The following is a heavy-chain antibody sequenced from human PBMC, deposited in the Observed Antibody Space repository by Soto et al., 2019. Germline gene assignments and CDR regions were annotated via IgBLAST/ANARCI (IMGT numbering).Heavy chain of an antibody. CDR1: GGSISSGGYS. Sequence: SETLSLTCAVSGGSISSGGYSWSWIRQPPGKDLEWIGYIYHSGSTYYNPSLKSRVTISVDRSKNQFSLKLSSVTAADTAVYYCARAAANKPAAVYYFDYWGQGTLVTVSS. CDR3: ARAAANKPAAVYYFDY. D-gene: IGHD2-2*01. CDR2: IYHSGST. V-gene: IGHV4-30-2*01. J-gene: IGHJ4*02.